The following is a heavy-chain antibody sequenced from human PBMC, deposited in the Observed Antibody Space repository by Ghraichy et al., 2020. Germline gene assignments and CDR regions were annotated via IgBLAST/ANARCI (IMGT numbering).Heavy chain of an antibody. V-gene: IGHV4-39*01. J-gene: IGHJ3*02. CDR1: GGSISSPRYY. CDR2: IYYSGNT. Sequence: SETLSLTCTVSGGSISSPRYYWGWIRQPPGKGLEWTGSIYYSGNTYFNPSLKSRVTIFVDTSKNQFSLKLSSVTAADTAVYYCARSRVVAPSSPAGAFEIWGQGTAVTVSS. D-gene: IGHD2-15*01. CDR3: ARSRVVAPSSPAGAFEI.